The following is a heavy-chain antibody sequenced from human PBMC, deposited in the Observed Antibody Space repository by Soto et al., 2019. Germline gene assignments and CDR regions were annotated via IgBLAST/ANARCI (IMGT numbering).Heavy chain of an antibody. D-gene: IGHD3-16*01. V-gene: IGHV1-69*01. Sequence: QVQLVQSGAEVKKSGSSVKVSCKASGGTFNRFAISWVRQAPGQGLQWMGGIIPMFRSANYAQKFKGRVTITADESTSTVYMEMTRLRSDDTAVYYCAREGGHNYGLGRGHPFDPWGQGTLVTVSS. CDR3: AREGGHNYGLGRGHPFDP. CDR1: GGTFNRFA. CDR2: IIPMFRSA. J-gene: IGHJ5*02.